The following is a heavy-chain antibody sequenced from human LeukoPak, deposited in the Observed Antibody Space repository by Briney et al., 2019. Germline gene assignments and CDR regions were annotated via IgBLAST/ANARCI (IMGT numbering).Heavy chain of an antibody. CDR3: ARWPEYSRPLDY. D-gene: IGHD2-15*01. V-gene: IGHV1-8*01. Sequence: ASVKVSCKASGYTFTSYDINWVRQATGKGLEWMGWMNPNSGNTAYAQKFQGRVTMSRDTSISTAYMELSSLRSEDTAVYYCARWPEYSRPLDYWGQGTLVTVSS. CDR2: MNPNSGNT. J-gene: IGHJ4*02. CDR1: GYTFTSYD.